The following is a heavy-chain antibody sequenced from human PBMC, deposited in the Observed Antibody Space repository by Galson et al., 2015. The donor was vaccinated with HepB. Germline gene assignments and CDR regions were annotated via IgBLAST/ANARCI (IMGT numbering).Heavy chain of an antibody. CDR3: AKDPGATIRSGGYYFDY. CDR1: GFTFSSYA. J-gene: IGHJ4*02. CDR2: ISGSGGST. D-gene: IGHD5-12*01. Sequence: SLRLSCAASGFTFSSYAMSWVRQAPGKGLEWVSAISGSGGSTYYADSVKGRFTISRDNSKNTLYLQMNSLRAEDTAVYYCAKDPGATIRSGGYYFDYWGQGTLVTVSS. V-gene: IGHV3-23*01.